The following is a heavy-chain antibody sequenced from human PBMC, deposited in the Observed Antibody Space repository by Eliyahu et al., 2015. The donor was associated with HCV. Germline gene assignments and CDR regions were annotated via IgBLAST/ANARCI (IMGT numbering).Heavy chain of an antibody. D-gene: IGHD3-10*01. Sequence: SRGVTYYADSVKGRFTISRDNSENTLYLQMNSLRAEDTAVYFCAKAMVRGARHLENDYWGQGTLVTVSS. CDR3: AKAMVRGARHLENDY. CDR2: SRGVT. V-gene: IGHV3-23*01. J-gene: IGHJ4*02.